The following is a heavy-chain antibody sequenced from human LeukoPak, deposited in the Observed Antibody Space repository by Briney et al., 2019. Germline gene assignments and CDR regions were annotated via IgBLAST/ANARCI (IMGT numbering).Heavy chain of an antibody. Sequence: VASVKVSCKASGGTFSSYAISWVRQAPGQGLEWMGGIIPIFGTANYAQKFQGRVTITADESTSTAYMELSSLGSEDTAVYYCAREAPSGYDLGGDYYFDYWGQGTLVTVSS. CDR3: AREAPSGYDLGGDYYFDY. J-gene: IGHJ4*02. V-gene: IGHV1-69*13. D-gene: IGHD5-12*01. CDR1: GGTFSSYA. CDR2: IIPIFGTA.